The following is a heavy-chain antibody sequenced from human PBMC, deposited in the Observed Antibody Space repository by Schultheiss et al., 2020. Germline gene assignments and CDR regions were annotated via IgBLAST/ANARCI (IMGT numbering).Heavy chain of an antibody. D-gene: IGHD3-10*01. CDR3: ARDSGDATWFGEFGY. J-gene: IGHJ4*02. CDR1: GFIVSSKY. V-gene: IGHV3-66*02. CDR2: IYSGGSI. Sequence: GGSLRLSCAASGFIVSSKYMNWVRQAPGKWLEWVSVIYSGGSIYYADSVKGRFTISRDISKNTLYLQMNSLRAEDTAVYYCARDSGDATWFGEFGYWGQGTLVTVSS.